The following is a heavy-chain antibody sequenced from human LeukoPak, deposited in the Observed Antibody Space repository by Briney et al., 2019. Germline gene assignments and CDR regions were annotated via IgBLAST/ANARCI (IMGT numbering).Heavy chain of an antibody. CDR2: IIVSGNT. V-gene: IGHV3-23*01. J-gene: IGHJ4*02. CDR1: GFTLSSYA. D-gene: IGHD6-19*01. Sequence: GGPLRLSCAAPGFTLSSYAMSWVRQCPGKGLEWVSAIIVSGNTYHADPAKGRFSISQDNAQNSLYLQMNSLRAEDTAVYFCARDLGLVRDYWGQGTLVTVSS. CDR3: ARDLGLVRDY.